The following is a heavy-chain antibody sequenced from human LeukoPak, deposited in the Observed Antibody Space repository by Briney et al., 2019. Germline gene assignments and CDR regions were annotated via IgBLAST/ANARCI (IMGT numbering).Heavy chain of an antibody. Sequence: SETLSLTCTVSGASISSYYWSWIRQPAGKALEWIGRIHVTGSTTYNPSLKSRVTISVDTSKNQFSLKLSSVTAADTAVYYCARGRSSMVRGYYYYYMDVWGKGTTVTISS. CDR1: GASISSYY. J-gene: IGHJ6*03. CDR3: ARGRSSMVRGYYYYYMDV. D-gene: IGHD3-10*01. V-gene: IGHV4-4*07. CDR2: IHVTGST.